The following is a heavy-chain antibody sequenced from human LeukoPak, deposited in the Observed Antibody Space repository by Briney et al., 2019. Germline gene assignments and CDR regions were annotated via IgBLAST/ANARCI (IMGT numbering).Heavy chain of an antibody. CDR2: ICAYNGNT. Sequence: ASVKVSCKASGYTFTSYGICWVRQAPGQGLEWMGWICAYNGNTNYAQKLQGRVTMTTDTSTSTAYMELRSLRSDDTAVYYCARDRSVLRFLEWSYNYYYYGMDVWGQGTTVIVSS. V-gene: IGHV1-18*01. D-gene: IGHD3-3*01. CDR1: GYTFTSYG. J-gene: IGHJ6*02. CDR3: ARDRSVLRFLEWSYNYYYYGMDV.